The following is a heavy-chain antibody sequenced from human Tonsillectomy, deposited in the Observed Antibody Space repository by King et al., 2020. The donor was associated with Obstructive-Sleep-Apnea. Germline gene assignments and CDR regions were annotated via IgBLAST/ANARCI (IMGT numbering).Heavy chain of an antibody. CDR2: ISYDGTDK. V-gene: IGHV3-30*18. CDR1: GFSFSNYG. D-gene: IGHD6-13*01. J-gene: IGHJ4*02. Sequence: VQLVESGGGVVQPGRSLRLSCVASGFSFSNYGMHWVRQAPGKGLEWVAVISYDGTDKYYVDSVKGRFTISRDNSKNTLYLQMNSLRPDDTAVYYCAKVSTAGYYFDYWGQGTLVPVSS. CDR3: AKVSTAGYYFDY.